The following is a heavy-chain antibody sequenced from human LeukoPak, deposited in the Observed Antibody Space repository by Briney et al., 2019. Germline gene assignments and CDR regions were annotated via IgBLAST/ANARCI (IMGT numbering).Heavy chain of an antibody. J-gene: IGHJ4*02. Sequence: PGGSLRLSCAASGFTFDDYAMHWVRQAPGKGLEWVSLISGDGGSTYYADSVKGRFTISRDNAKNSLYLQMNSLRAEDTAVYYCARDPDPRRTFGQLDYWGQGTLVTVSS. CDR3: ARDPDPRRTFGQLDY. D-gene: IGHD3/OR15-3a*01. CDR1: GFTFDDYA. V-gene: IGHV3-43*02. CDR2: ISGDGGST.